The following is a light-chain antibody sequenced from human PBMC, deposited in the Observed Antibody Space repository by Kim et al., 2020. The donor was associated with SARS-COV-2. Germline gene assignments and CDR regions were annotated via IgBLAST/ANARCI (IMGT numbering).Light chain of an antibody. Sequence: AIRMTQSPFSLSASVGDRVTIACWASQAISNCLAWYQQKPGKAPELLIYGASTLQSGVPSRFRGGGSGTDLTLTIPSLQSEDFATYYCQQYSSFAYTFGQGTKLEIK. CDR3: QQYSSFAYT. CDR2: GAS. V-gene: IGKV1-8*01. J-gene: IGKJ2*01. CDR1: QAISNC.